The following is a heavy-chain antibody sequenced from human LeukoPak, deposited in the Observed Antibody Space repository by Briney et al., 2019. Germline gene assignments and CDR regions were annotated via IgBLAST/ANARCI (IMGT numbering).Heavy chain of an antibody. V-gene: IGHV3-21*04. CDR2: ISSSSYI. CDR3: AKDLQTYYYYYGMDV. Sequence: GGSLRLSCAASGFTFSSYSMNWVRQAPGKRLEWVSSISSSSYIYYADSVKGRFTISRDNSKNTLYLQMNSLRAEDTAVYYCAKDLQTYYYYYGMDVWGQGTTVTVSS. CDR1: GFTFSSYS. J-gene: IGHJ6*01. D-gene: IGHD4-11*01.